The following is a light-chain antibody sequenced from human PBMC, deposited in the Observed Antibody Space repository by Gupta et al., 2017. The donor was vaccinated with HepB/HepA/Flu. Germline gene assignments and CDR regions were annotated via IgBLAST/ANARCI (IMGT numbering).Light chain of an antibody. CDR1: QGIRND. CDR3: RQDDNYPWT. Sequence: AIQMTQSPSSLSAFVGDRVTITCRASQGIRNDLGWYQQKPGKAPKLLIYAASTLQSGVPSRFSGSGSGTDFTLTISSLQPEDFATYYCRQDDNYPWTFGQGTKVEIK. J-gene: IGKJ1*01. CDR2: AAS. V-gene: IGKV1-6*01.